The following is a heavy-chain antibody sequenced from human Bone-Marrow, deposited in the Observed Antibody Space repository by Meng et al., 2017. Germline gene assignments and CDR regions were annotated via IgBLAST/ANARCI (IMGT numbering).Heavy chain of an antibody. D-gene: IGHD6-19*01. V-gene: IGHV3-53*01. Sequence: EVQLLESGGGWIQPGGSLRLSCAVSQYRVSTNFMNWVRRAPGKGLEWVSILYASGETSYADSVKGRFTISRDASKNTLYLQMNSLRAEDTAVYYCARLAMAGKNYPTDYWGQGTLFTVSS. CDR2: LYASGET. CDR3: ARLAMAGKNYPTDY. J-gene: IGHJ4*02. CDR1: QYRVSTNF.